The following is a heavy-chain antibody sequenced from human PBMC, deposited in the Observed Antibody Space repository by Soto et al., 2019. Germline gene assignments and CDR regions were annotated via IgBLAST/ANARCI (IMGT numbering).Heavy chain of an antibody. Sequence: ASVKVSCKASGYTFSGYYMHWVRQAPGQRLEWMGWINASNGNTKYSQKFQGRVTITRDTSTSTAYMELTSLRVEDTATYFCAKDLRPDGRYDLDYWGQGTLVTVSS. CDR1: GYTFSGYY. CDR2: INASNGNT. V-gene: IGHV1-3*01. J-gene: IGHJ4*02. D-gene: IGHD3-3*01. CDR3: AKDLRPDGRYDLDY.